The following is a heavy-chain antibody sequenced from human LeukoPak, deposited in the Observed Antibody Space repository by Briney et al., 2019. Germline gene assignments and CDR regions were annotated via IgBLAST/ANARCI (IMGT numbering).Heavy chain of an antibody. V-gene: IGHV1-69*13. CDR3: ARVSPDDFWSGYYFDY. CDR2: IIPIFGTA. J-gene: IGHJ4*02. CDR1: GGTFSSYA. Sequence: ASVKVSCKASGGTFSSYAISWVRQAPGQGLEWMGGIIPIFGTANYAQKFQGRVTITADESTSTAYMELSSLRSEDTAVYYCARVSPDDFWSGYYFDYWGQGTLVTVSS. D-gene: IGHD3-3*01.